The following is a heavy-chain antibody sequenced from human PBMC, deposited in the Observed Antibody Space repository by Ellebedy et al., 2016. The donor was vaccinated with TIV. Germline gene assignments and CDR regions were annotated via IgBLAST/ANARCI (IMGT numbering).Heavy chain of an antibody. CDR1: GCSISSYY. Sequence: MPSETLSLTCTVSGCSISSYYWSWIRQPPGKGLEWIGYIYYSGSTNYNPSLKSRVTISVDTSKNQFTLTLSSVTAADTAVYYCARGYSSGWYNWFDPWGQGTLVTVSS. CDR2: IYYSGST. J-gene: IGHJ5*02. CDR3: ARGYSSGWYNWFDP. V-gene: IGHV4-59*01. D-gene: IGHD6-19*01.